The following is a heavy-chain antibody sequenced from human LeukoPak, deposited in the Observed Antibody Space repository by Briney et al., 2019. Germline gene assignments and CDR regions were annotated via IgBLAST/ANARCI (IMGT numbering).Heavy chain of an antibody. V-gene: IGHV3-21*01. CDR1: GFTFSSYS. CDR2: IRSSSSYI. CDR3: ARDRGDGYILDAFDI. J-gene: IGHJ3*02. D-gene: IGHD5-24*01. Sequence: GGSLRLSCAASGFTFSSYSMNWVRQAPGKGLEWVSSIRSSSSYIYYADSVKGRFTISRDNAKNSLYLQMNSLRAEDTAVYYCARDRGDGYILDAFDIWGQGTMVTVSS.